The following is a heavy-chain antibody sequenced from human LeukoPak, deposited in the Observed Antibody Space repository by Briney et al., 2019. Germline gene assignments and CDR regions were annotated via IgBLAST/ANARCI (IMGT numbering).Heavy chain of an antibody. Sequence: PGGSLRLSFAASGFTFGNAWMSWVRQAPGKGLEWVGRIKSKTDGGTTDYAAPVKGRFTISRDDSKNTLYLQMNSLKTEDTAVYYCTTLRGWHCSSTSCYTWSLFDYWGQGTLVTVSS. V-gene: IGHV3-15*01. CDR3: TTLRGWHCSSTSCYTWSLFDY. D-gene: IGHD2-2*02. CDR2: IKSKTDGGTT. CDR1: GFTFGNAW. J-gene: IGHJ4*02.